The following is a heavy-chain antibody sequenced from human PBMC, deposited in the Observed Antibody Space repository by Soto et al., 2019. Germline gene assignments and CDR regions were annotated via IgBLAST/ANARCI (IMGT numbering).Heavy chain of an antibody. CDR3: ARGWNVFPH. J-gene: IGHJ4*02. D-gene: IGHD1-1*01. CDR1: GGTFSSYA. V-gene: IGHV1-69*01. CDR2: IIPVFGTA. Sequence: QVQLVQSGAEVQKPGSSVKVSCKASGGTFSSYAISWVRQAPGQGLECMGGIIPVFGTANYAQKFQGRVTINADESTSTVYMELSSLRSEDTAVYYCARGWNVFPHWGQGTLVTVSS.